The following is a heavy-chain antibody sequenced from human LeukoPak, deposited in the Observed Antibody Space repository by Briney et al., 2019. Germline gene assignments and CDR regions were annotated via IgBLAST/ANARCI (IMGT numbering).Heavy chain of an antibody. Sequence: GGSLRLSCAASGFTFSSYAMSWVRQAPGKGLEWVSAISGSGGSTYYADSVKGRFTISRDNSKNTLYLQMNSLRAADTAVYYWANHGDSGWYVVDYWGQGTLVTVSS. D-gene: IGHD6-19*01. CDR2: ISGSGGST. CDR1: GFTFSSYA. CDR3: ANHGDSGWYVVDY. V-gene: IGHV3-23*01. J-gene: IGHJ4*02.